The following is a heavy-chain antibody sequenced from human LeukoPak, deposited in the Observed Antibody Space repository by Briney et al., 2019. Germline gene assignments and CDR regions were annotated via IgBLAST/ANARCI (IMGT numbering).Heavy chain of an antibody. V-gene: IGHV4-39*01. D-gene: IGHD3-3*01. Sequence: SETLSLTCTVSGGSISTSSYYWGWIRQPPGKGLEWICSMYYSGSTYYNPSLKSRVTISVDTSKNQFSLKLSSVTAADTALYYCASNEWSGYYFDYWGQGTLVTVSS. J-gene: IGHJ4*02. CDR3: ASNEWSGYYFDY. CDR2: MYYSGST. CDR1: GGSISTSSYY.